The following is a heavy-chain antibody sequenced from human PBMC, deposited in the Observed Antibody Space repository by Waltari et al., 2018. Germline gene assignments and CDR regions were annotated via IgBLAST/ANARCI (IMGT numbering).Heavy chain of an antibody. CDR3: ATYIGASLGTAAFDV. J-gene: IGHJ3*01. CDR2: ISYNGAT. V-gene: IGHV4-39*01. D-gene: IGHD5-12*01. Sequence: QLQLQESGPGLVKPSDTLSLNSSVSVVSLTTIRHYWGWIRQPPGQGLEWLGIISYNGATYSSPSLRSRVTIFRDTSKNQLSLKLGSVTAADTAFYYCATYIGASLGTAAFDVWGQGTMVTVSS. CDR1: VVSLTTIRHY.